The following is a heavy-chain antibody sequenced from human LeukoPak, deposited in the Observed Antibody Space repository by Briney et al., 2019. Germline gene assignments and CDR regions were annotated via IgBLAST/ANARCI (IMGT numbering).Heavy chain of an antibody. V-gene: IGHV3-33*01. CDR1: GFTFSSYG. J-gene: IGHJ4*02. CDR3: GSSSEGIAAAGTGY. CDR2: IWYDGSNK. D-gene: IGHD6-13*01. Sequence: GGSLRLSCAASGFTFSSYGMHWVRQAPGKGLEWVAVIWYDGSNKYYADSVKGRFTISRDNSKNTLYLQMNSLRAEDTAVYYCGSSSEGIAAAGTGYWGQGTQVTVSS.